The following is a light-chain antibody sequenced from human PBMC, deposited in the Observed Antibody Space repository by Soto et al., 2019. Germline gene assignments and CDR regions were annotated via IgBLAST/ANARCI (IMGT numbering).Light chain of an antibody. CDR2: EVS. V-gene: IGLV2-23*02. J-gene: IGLJ1*01. Sequence: QSVLTQPASVSGSPGQSITISCTGTSSDVGSYNLVSWYQQHPGKAPKLMIYEVSKRPSGVSNRFSGSKSGNTASLTISGLQAVAEANPFFCSYAGSSPYVFGTGTKVTV. CDR3: CSYAGSSPYV. CDR1: SSDVGSYNL.